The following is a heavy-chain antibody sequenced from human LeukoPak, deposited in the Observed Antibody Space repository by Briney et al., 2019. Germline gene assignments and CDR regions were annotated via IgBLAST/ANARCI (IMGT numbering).Heavy chain of an antibody. J-gene: IGHJ4*02. D-gene: IGHD2-15*01. Sequence: GGSLRLSCAASGFTFSSYAMTWVRQAPGKGLEWVSGISGSGGSTYHADSVKGRFTISRDNSKNTLHLQMNSLRVEDTAVYYCAKDKDDYYFDYWGQGTLVTVSS. V-gene: IGHV3-23*01. CDR3: AKDKDDYYFDY. CDR1: GFTFSSYA. CDR2: ISGSGGST.